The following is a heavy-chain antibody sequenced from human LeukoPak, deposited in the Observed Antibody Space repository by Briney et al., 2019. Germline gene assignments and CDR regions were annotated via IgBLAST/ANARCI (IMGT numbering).Heavy chain of an antibody. CDR3: ARDPGDSSGRNWFDP. Sequence: SETLSLTCAVSGGSISSSYWWSWVRQPPGKGLEWIGEIFHSGSTNYNPSLRSRITISVDKSKNQFSLRLNSVTAADTAVYYCARDPGDSSGRNWFDPWGQGTLVTVS. D-gene: IGHD6-19*01. CDR1: GGSISSSYW. V-gene: IGHV4-4*02. CDR2: IFHSGST. J-gene: IGHJ5*02.